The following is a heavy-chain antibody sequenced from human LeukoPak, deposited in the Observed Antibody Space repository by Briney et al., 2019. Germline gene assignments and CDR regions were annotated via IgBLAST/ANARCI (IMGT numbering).Heavy chain of an antibody. D-gene: IGHD3-22*01. CDR3: ARFSMKVVLLGAFDI. Sequence: SETRSLTCTVSGGSISSGDYYWGWVRQPPGKGLEWIGYIYYSGSTSYNPSLESRLTISIDTSKNQFSLNLSSVTAADTAMYFCARFSMKVVLLGAFDIWGQGTMVTVSS. J-gene: IGHJ3*02. V-gene: IGHV4-30-4*08. CDR2: IYYSGST. CDR1: GGSISSGDYY.